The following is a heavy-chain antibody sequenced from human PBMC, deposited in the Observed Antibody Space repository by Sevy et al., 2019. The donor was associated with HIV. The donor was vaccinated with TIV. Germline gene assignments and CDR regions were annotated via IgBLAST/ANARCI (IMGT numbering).Heavy chain of an antibody. CDR1: GFTFSSYW. D-gene: IGHD4-17*01. CDR3: ARIMGDGELGNWFDP. Sequence: GGSLRLSCAASGFTFSSYWMSWVRQAPGKGLEWVANIKPDGSDKYYVGSLRGRFTISRDNAKNSLFLQINNLRAEDPAVYYCARIMGDGELGNWFDPWGQGTLVTVSS. J-gene: IGHJ5*02. CDR2: IKPDGSDK. V-gene: IGHV3-7*01.